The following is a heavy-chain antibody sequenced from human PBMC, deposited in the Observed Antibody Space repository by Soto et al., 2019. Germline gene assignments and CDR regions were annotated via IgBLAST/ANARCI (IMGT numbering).Heavy chain of an antibody. J-gene: IGHJ3*02. CDR3: ARSITTEVSVFDI. V-gene: IGHV1-69*10. Sequence: SVKVSCKASGYTFFTYDISWVRQAPGQGPEWMGAVIPVLDVTTYARKFQGRVTITADESASTAYMELSSLGSVDTAMYYCARSITTEVSVFDIWGQGTMVTVSS. CDR1: GYTFFTYD. D-gene: IGHD3-3*01. CDR2: VIPVLDVT.